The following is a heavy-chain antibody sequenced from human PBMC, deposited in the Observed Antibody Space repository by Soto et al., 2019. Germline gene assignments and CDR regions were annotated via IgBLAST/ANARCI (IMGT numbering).Heavy chain of an antibody. CDR1: GFTFSSYG. CDR3: EKLDTAMVMNDY. D-gene: IGHD5-18*01. J-gene: IGHJ4*02. CDR2: ISYDGSNK. Sequence: GGSLRLSCAASGFTFSSYGVHWVRQAPGKGLEWVAVISYDGSNKYYADSVKGRFTISRDNSKNTLYLQMNSLRAEDTAVYYCEKLDTAMVMNDYXGQGTLVIGSS. V-gene: IGHV3-30*18.